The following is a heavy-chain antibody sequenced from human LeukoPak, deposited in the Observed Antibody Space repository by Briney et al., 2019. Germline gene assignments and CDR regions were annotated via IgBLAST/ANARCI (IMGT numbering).Heavy chain of an antibody. Sequence: GGSLRLSCAASGFTFSSYAMSWVRQAPGKGLEWVSAISGSGDSTYYADSVKGRFTISRENSKNTLYLKMNSLRAEDTAVYYCGTSLVGATRVVGYWGRGTLVTVSS. CDR2: ISGSGDST. D-gene: IGHD1-26*01. CDR3: GTSLVGATRVVGY. CDR1: GFTFSSYA. J-gene: IGHJ2*01. V-gene: IGHV3-23*01.